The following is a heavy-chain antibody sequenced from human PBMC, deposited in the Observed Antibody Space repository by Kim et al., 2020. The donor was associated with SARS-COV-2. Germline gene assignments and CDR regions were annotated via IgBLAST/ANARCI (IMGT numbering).Heavy chain of an antibody. D-gene: IGHD3-10*01. CDR1: GGSFSGYY. J-gene: IGHJ6*02. V-gene: IGHV4-34*01. Sequence: SETLSLTCAVYGGSFSGYYWSWIRQPPGKGLEWIGEINHSGSTNYNPSLKSRVTISVDTSKNQFSLKLSSVTAADTAVYYCARGRSVSYYYYYGMDVWGQGTTVTVSS. CDR3: ARGRSVSYYYYYGMDV. CDR2: INHSGST.